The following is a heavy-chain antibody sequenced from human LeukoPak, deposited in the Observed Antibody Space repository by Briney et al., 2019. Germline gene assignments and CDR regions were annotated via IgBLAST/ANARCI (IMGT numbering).Heavy chain of an antibody. CDR1: GFTFSSYE. V-gene: IGHV3-48*03. CDR3: AREFLFPYYFDN. Sequence: GGSLRLSCAASGFTFSSYEMNWVRQAPGKGLEWVSYISGSGGNIYYADSVKGRFTITRDNAKNSLFLQMNSLRGEDTAVYYCAREFLFPYYFDNWGQGTLVTVSS. CDR2: ISGSGGNI. J-gene: IGHJ4*02.